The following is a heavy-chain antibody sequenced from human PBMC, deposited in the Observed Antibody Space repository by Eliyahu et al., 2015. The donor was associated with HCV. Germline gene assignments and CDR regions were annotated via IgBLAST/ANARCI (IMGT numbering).Heavy chain of an antibody. Sequence: FTISRDNSKNTLYLQMNSLRAEDTAVYYCARVFLSRYSSAMVPYYFDYWGQGTLVTVSS. V-gene: IGHV3-53*01. D-gene: IGHD3-10*01. CDR3: ARVFLSRYSSAMVPYYFDY. J-gene: IGHJ4*02.